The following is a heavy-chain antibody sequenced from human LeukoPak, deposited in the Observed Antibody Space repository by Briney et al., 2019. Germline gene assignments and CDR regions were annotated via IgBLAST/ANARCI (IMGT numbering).Heavy chain of an antibody. D-gene: IGHD6-13*01. J-gene: IGHJ4*02. Sequence: ASVRVSCKASGYTFTGYYMHWVRQAPGQGLEWMGWINPNSGGTNYAQKFQGRVTMTRDTSISTAYMELSRLRSDDTAVYYCARELRAAAGPYYFDYWGQGTLVTVSS. V-gene: IGHV1-2*02. CDR2: INPNSGGT. CDR3: ARELRAAAGPYYFDY. CDR1: GYTFTGYY.